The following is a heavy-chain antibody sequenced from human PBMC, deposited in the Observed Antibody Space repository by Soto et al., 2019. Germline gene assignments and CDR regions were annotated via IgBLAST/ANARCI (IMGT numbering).Heavy chain of an antibody. D-gene: IGHD6-6*01. CDR2: ISGSGGST. J-gene: IGHJ4*02. CDR3: AKDGAKAARLYYFDY. CDR1: GFNFSSYA. V-gene: IGHV3-23*01. Sequence: SGGSLRLSCAASGFNFSSYAMSWVRQAPGKGLEWVSAISGSGGSTYYADSVKGRFTISRDNSKNTLYLQMNSLRAEDTAVYYCAKDGAKAARLYYFDYWGQGTLVTVSS.